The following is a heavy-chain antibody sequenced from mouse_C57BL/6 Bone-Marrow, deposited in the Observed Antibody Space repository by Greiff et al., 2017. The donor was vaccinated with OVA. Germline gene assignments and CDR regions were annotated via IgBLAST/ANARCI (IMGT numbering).Heavy chain of an antibody. J-gene: IGHJ3*01. CDR3: VRPHYDYDWFAY. CDR2: IRSKSNNYAT. Sequence: EVHLVESGGGLVQPKGSLKLSCAASGFSFNTYAMNWVRQAPGKGLEWVARIRSKSNNYATYYADSVKDRFTISRDDSESMLYLQMNNLKTEDTAMYYCVRPHYDYDWFAYWGQGTLVTVSA. CDR1: GFSFNTYA. V-gene: IGHV10-1*01. D-gene: IGHD2-4*01.